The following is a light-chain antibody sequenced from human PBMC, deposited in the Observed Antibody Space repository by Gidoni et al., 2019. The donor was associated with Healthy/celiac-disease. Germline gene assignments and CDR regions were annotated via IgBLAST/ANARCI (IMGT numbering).Light chain of an antibody. V-gene: IGKV3-20*01. Sequence: EIVLTQSPGTLSLSPGERATLSCRASQSVSSSYLAWYQQKPGQAPRLLIYGASSRATGIPDRFSGSGSGTDFTLTISRLEPEDFAVYYCQQYGSSPRNVHFXQXTKLEIK. CDR3: QQYGSSPRNVH. CDR1: QSVSSSY. CDR2: GAS. J-gene: IGKJ2*01.